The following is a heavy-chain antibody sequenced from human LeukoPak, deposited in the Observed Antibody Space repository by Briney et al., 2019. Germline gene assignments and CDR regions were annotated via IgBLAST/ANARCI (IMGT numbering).Heavy chain of an antibody. V-gene: IGHV4-34*01. CDR3: ARECPGASGGSCYRSTYYY. CDR2: INHSGST. Sequence: SETLSLTCAVYGGSFSGYDWSWIRQPPGKGLEWVGEINHSGSTNYNPALKSRVTISVDTSKNQFSLKLSSLTAADTAVYYCARECPGASGGSCYRSTYYYWGQGTLVTVSS. CDR1: GGSFSGYD. J-gene: IGHJ4*02. D-gene: IGHD2-15*01.